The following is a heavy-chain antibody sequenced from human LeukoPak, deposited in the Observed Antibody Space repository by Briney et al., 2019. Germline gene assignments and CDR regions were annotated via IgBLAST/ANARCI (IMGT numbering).Heavy chain of an antibody. CDR2: ISAYNGNT. V-gene: IGHV1-18*04. Sequence: ASVKVSCKASGYTFTSYGISWVRQAPGQGLEWMGWISAYNGNTNYAQKLQGRVTMTTDTSTSTAYMELRSLRSDDTAVYYCARDASIAAAGLFDPWGQGTLVTISS. D-gene: IGHD6-13*01. CDR1: GYTFTSYG. CDR3: ARDASIAAAGLFDP. J-gene: IGHJ5*02.